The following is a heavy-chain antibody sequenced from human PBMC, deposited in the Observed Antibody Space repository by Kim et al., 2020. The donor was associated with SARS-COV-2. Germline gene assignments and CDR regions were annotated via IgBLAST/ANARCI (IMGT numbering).Heavy chain of an antibody. CDR3: VRTAYCSSATCYRGWVDS. Sequence: SETLSLTCLVSGGSISSSSYYWCWMRQPPWKGLELIASIYYTGSTYYNPSLKSRVTISVDTSKNQFSLKLTAVIAADTAVYYCVRTAYCSSATCYRGWVDSWGQGTLVTVSS. CDR2: IYYTGST. CDR1: GGSISSSSYY. D-gene: IGHD2-2*02. V-gene: IGHV4-39*01. J-gene: IGHJ5*01.